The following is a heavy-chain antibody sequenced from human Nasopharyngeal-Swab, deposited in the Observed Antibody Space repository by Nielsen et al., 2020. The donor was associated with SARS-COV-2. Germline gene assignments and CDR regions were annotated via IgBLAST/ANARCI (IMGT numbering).Heavy chain of an antibody. Sequence: SETLSLTCTVSGGSVSTSDYYWGWVRQPPGKGLEWLGSISYSGKTYYNPSLKSRVTPSLDTSKNQCSLTLNSVTVADTAVYFCVRSPQGTSWSANWFDPWGQGTLVTVSS. D-gene: IGHD2-2*01. V-gene: IGHV4-39*01. J-gene: IGHJ5*02. CDR3: VRSPQGTSWSANWFDP. CDR2: ISYSGKT. CDR1: GGSVSTSDYY.